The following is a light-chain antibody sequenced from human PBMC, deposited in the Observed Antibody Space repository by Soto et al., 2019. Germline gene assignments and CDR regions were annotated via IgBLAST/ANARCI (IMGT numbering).Light chain of an antibody. CDR3: QSYDRSLSGSV. CDR1: SSNIGSNY. V-gene: IGLV1-47*02. J-gene: IGLJ1*01. Sequence: QPVLTQPPSASGTPGQRVTISCSGSSSNIGSNYVYWYQQLPGTAPKLLIYSNDQRPSGVPNRFSGSRSGTSASLAITGLQAEDEADYYCQSYDRSLSGSVFGAGTKLTVL. CDR2: SND.